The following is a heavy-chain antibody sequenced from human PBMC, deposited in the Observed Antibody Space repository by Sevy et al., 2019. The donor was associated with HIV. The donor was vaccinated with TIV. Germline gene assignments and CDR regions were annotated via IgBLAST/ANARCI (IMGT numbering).Heavy chain of an antibody. CDR1: GGSISTNSYY. Sequence: SETLSLTCTVSGGSISTNSYYWGWIRQPPGKGLELIGSIYYNGYTYYNPSLKSRVTISVDTSKNQFSLMLISVTAADTAVYYCARDLESSSPPGDYWGQGTLVTVSS. CDR2: IYYNGYT. J-gene: IGHJ4*02. V-gene: IGHV4-39*02. D-gene: IGHD6-6*01. CDR3: ARDLESSSPPGDY.